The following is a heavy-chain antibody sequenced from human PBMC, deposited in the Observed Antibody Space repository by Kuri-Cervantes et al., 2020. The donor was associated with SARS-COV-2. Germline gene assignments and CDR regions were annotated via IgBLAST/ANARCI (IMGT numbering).Heavy chain of an antibody. Sequence: GESLKISCAASGFTFDDYTMHWVRQAPGKGLEWVSLISWDGGSTYYADSVKGRFTISRDNSKNSLYLQMNSLRTEDTALYYCASTARSTTRWYYMDVWGKGTTVTVSS. J-gene: IGHJ6*03. V-gene: IGHV3-43*01. CDR1: GFTFDDYT. CDR2: ISWDGGST. CDR3: ASTARSTTRWYYMDV. D-gene: IGHD2-15*01.